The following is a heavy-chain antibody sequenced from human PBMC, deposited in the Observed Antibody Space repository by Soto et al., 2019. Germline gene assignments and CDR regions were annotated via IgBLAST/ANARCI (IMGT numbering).Heavy chain of an antibody. V-gene: IGHV3-23*01. J-gene: IGHJ4*02. CDR2: ISGRGGST. CDR3: AKSGRVCSGSYYNSW. Sequence: EVQLLESGGGLVQPGGSLRLSCAASGFTFSSYAMSWVRQAPGKGLEWVSAISGRGGSTYYADSVKGRCTISRDNSKNTLYLQMNRLRAADTAVYYCAKSGRVCSGSYYNSWWGQGTLVTVSS. D-gene: IGHD3-10*02. CDR1: GFTFSSYA.